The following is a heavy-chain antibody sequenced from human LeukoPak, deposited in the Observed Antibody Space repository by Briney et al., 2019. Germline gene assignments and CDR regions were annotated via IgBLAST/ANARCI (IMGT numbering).Heavy chain of an antibody. Sequence: ASVKVSCKASGYTFTGYYMHWVRQAPGQGLEWMGWINPNSGGTNYAQKFQGRVTMTRDTSFSTAYMELSRLRSDDTAVYYCARGSSGWYGPQADYWGQGTLVTVSS. CDR2: INPNSGGT. D-gene: IGHD6-19*01. CDR3: ARGSSGWYGPQADY. J-gene: IGHJ4*02. V-gene: IGHV1-2*02. CDR1: GYTFTGYY.